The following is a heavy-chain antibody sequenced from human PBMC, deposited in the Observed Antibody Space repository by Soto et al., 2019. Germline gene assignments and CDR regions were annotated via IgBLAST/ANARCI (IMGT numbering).Heavy chain of an antibody. CDR2: ISGSGGST. J-gene: IGHJ3*02. V-gene: IGHV3-23*01. Sequence: GGSLRLSCAASGFTFSSYAMSWVRQAPGKGLEWVSAISGSGGSTYYADSVKGRFTISRDNSKNTLYLQMNSLRAEDTAVYYCAKDLTPMVYATDAFDIWGQGTMVTVSS. D-gene: IGHD2-8*01. CDR1: GFTFSSYA. CDR3: AKDLTPMVYATDAFDI.